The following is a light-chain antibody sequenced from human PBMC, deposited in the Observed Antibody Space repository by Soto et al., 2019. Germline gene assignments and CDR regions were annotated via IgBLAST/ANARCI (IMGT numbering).Light chain of an antibody. J-gene: IGLJ2*01. CDR1: SSDVGGYDF. Sequence: QSALTQPASVSGSPGQSITISCTASSSDVGGYDFVSWYQHHPGKAPKLIIYDVSDRPLGVSNRFSGSKSGNTASLTISGLQAEDEADYYCSSYTRSNTLLFGGGTKLTVL. CDR3: SSYTRSNTLL. CDR2: DVS. V-gene: IGLV2-14*03.